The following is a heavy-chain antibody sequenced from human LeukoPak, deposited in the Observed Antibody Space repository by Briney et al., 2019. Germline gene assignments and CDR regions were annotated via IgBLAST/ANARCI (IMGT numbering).Heavy chain of an antibody. CDR2: IRFDGSKA. J-gene: IGHJ4*02. CDR3: AKSVTMIVVVSTYDY. V-gene: IGHV3-30*02. CDR1: GFIFNDYG. D-gene: IGHD3-22*01. Sequence: GGSLRLSCAASGFIFNDYGMHWVRQAPGKGLEWVAHIRFDGSKAYYTDSVKGRFTISRDNSKNTLYLQMNSLRAEDTAVYYCAKSVTMIVVVSTYDYWGQGTLVTVSS.